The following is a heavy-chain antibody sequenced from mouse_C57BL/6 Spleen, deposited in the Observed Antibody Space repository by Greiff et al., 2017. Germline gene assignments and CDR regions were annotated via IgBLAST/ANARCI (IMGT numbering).Heavy chain of an antibody. V-gene: IGHV1-80*01. CDR1: GYAFSSYW. Sequence: VQLQQSGAELVKPGASVKISCKASGYAFSSYWMNWVKQRPGKGLEWIGQIYPGDGDTNYNGKFKGKATLTADKTSSTAYMQLSSLTSEDSAVYFCAGEGNYYGNPDAMDYWGQGTSVTVSS. CDR2: IYPGDGDT. J-gene: IGHJ4*01. CDR3: AGEGNYYGNPDAMDY. D-gene: IGHD2-1*01.